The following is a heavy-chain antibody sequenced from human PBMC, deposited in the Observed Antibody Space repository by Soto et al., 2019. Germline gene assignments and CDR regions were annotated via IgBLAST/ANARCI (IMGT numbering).Heavy chain of an antibody. V-gene: IGHV3-21*01. D-gene: IGHD3-10*01. CDR1: GFTFSSYS. CDR3: AREEETMVRGVIIKPIDY. Sequence: GGSLRLSCAASGFTFSSYSMNWVRQAPGKGLEWVSSISSSSSYIYYADSVKGRFTISRDNAKNPLYLQMNSLRAEDTAVYYCAREEETMVRGVIIKPIDYWGQGTLVTVSS. J-gene: IGHJ4*02. CDR2: ISSSSSYI.